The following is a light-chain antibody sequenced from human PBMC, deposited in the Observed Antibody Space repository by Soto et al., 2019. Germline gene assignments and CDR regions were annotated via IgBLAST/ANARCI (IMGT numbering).Light chain of an antibody. J-gene: IGKJ1*01. CDR3: QKYNSAPRT. CDR2: AAS. V-gene: IGKV1-27*01. Sequence: IQLTQSPSFLSSSVGDRVTITCRASQGISNYLAWYQQKPGKVPKLLIYAASTLQSGVPSRFSGSGSGTDFTLTISSLQPEDVATYYCQKYNSAPRTFGQGTKVDIK. CDR1: QGISNY.